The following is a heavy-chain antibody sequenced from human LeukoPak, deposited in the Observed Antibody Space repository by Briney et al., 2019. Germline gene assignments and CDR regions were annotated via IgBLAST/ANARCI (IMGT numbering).Heavy chain of an antibody. Sequence: PGGSLRLSCAASGFTFDDYAMHWVRQAPGKGLEWVSGISWNSGSIGYADSVKGRFTISRDNAKNSPYLQMNSLRAEDTALYYCAKDIGAGGYSSSSGLDYWGQGTLVTVSS. CDR3: AKDIGAGGYSSSSGLDY. CDR2: ISWNSGSI. CDR1: GFTFDDYA. V-gene: IGHV3-9*01. D-gene: IGHD6-6*01. J-gene: IGHJ4*02.